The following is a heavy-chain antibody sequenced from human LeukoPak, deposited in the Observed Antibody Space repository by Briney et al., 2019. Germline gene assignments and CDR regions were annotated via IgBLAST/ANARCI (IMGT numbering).Heavy chain of an antibody. V-gene: IGHV4-34*01. CDR3: ARGRSEWELTAFDY. J-gene: IGHJ4*02. CDR2: INHSGST. Sequence: SETLSLTCAVYGGSLSGYYWSWIRQPPGKGLEWIGEINHSGSTNYNPSLKSRVTISVDTSKNQFSLKLSSVTAADTAVYYCARGRSEWELTAFDYWGQGTLVTVSS. CDR1: GGSLSGYY. D-gene: IGHD1-26*01.